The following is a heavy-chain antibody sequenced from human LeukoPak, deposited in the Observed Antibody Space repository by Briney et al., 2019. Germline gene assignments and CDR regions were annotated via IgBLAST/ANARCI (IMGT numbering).Heavy chain of an antibody. V-gene: IGHV4-59*08. CDR1: GGSISSYY. J-gene: IGHJ4*02. Sequence: SETLSLTCTVSGGSISSYYWSWIRQPPGKGLEWIGYIYYSGSTNYNPSLKSRVTISVDTSKNQFSLKLSSVTAADTAVYYCARGTPDIRWLRRPTYFDYWGQGTLVTVSS. CDR3: ARGTPDIRWLRRPTYFDY. D-gene: IGHD5-12*01. CDR2: IYYSGST.